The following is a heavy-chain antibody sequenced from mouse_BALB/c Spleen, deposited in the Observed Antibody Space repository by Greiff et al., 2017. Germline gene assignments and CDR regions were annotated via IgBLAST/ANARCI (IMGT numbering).Heavy chain of an antibody. J-gene: IGHJ4*01. CDR3: ARGGYGYPYAMDY. D-gene: IGHD2-2*01. CDR1: GYAFTNYL. Sequence: VQLQQSGAELVRPGTSVKVSCKASGYAFTNYLIEWVKQRSGQGLEWIGVINPGSGGTNYNEKFKGKATLTADKSSSTAYMQLSSLTSDDSAVYFCARGGYGYPYAMDYWGQGTSVTVSS. V-gene: IGHV1-54*03. CDR2: INPGSGGT.